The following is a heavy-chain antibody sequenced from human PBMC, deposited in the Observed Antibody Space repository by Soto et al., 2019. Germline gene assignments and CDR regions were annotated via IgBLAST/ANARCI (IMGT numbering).Heavy chain of an antibody. D-gene: IGHD6-19*01. V-gene: IGHV3-30-3*01. CDR1: GFTFSSYA. CDR2: ISYDGSNK. J-gene: IGHJ4*02. Sequence: QVPLVESGGGVVQPGRSLRLSCAASGFTFSSYAMHWVRQAPGKGLEWVAVISYDGSNKYYADSVKGRFTISRDNSKNTLYLQMNSLRAEDTAVYYCARDHSSGWYNDYWGQGTLVTVSS. CDR3: ARDHSSGWYNDY.